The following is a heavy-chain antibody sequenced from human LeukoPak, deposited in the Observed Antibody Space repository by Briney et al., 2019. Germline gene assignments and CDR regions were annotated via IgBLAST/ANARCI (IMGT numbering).Heavy chain of an antibody. V-gene: IGHV1-8*01. CDR1: GYTFTSYD. CDR2: MNPNSGNT. CDR3: ARGMDYDFWSGYYFWFDP. D-gene: IGHD3-3*01. Sequence: ASVKVSCKASGYTFTSYDINWVRQATGQGLEWMGWMNPNSGNTGYAQKFQGRVTMTRNTSLRTAYMELSSLRSEDTAVYYCARGMDYDFWSGYYFWFDPWGQGTLVTVSS. J-gene: IGHJ5*02.